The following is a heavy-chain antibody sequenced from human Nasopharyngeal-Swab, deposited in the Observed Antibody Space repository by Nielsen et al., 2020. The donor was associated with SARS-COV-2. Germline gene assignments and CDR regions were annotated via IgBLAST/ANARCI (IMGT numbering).Heavy chain of an antibody. D-gene: IGHD3-16*01. CDR2: TSPIFGTA. CDR3: ARVGGEG. V-gene: IGHV1-69*01. Sequence: GRQAPGQGLACVGGTSPIFGTANFAQKFQGRVTITADESTRTAYMELSSLRSEDTAVYYCARVGGEGWGQGTLITVSS. J-gene: IGHJ4*02.